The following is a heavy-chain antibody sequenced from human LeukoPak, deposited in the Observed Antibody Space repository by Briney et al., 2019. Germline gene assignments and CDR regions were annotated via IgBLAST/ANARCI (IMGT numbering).Heavy chain of an antibody. CDR3: ARRRTTVTTWDY. D-gene: IGHD4-17*01. CDR2: INHSGST. CDR1: GGSFSGYY. J-gene: IGHJ4*02. V-gene: IGHV4-34*01. Sequence: SETLSLTCAVYGGSFSGYYWSWIRQPPGKGLEWIGEINHSGSTNYNPSLKSRVTISVDTSKNQFSLKLSSVTAADTAVYYRARRRTTVTTWDYWGQGTLVTVSS.